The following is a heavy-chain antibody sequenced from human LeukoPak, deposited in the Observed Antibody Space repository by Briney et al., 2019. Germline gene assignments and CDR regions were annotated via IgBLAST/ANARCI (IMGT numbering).Heavy chain of an antibody. CDR2: IVVGSGNT. V-gene: IGHV1-58*01. CDR1: GFTFTSSA. CDR3: AADTMVATGNFDY. Sequence: SVTVSCKASGFTFTSSAVQWVRQARGQRLEWIGWIVVGSGNTNYAQKFQERVTITRDMSTSTAYMELSSLRSEDTAVYYCAADTMVATGNFDYWGQGTLVTVSS. J-gene: IGHJ4*02. D-gene: IGHD5-12*01.